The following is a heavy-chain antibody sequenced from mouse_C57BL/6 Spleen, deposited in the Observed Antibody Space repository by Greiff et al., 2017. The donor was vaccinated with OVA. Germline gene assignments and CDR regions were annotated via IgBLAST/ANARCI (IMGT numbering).Heavy chain of an antibody. CDR3: AREGSNYGYFDV. V-gene: IGHV1-53*01. D-gene: IGHD2-5*01. CDR2: INPSNGGT. J-gene: IGHJ1*03. Sequence: QVQLQQPGTELVKPGASVKLSCKASGYTFTSYWMHWVKQRPGQGLEWIGNINPSNGGTNYNEKFKSKATLTVDKSSSTAYMQLSSLTDEDSAVYDCAREGSNYGYFDVWGTGTTVTVSS. CDR1: GYTFTSYW.